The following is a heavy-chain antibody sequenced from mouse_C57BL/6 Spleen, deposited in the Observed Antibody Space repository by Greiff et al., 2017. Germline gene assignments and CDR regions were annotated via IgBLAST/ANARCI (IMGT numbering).Heavy chain of an antibody. J-gene: IGHJ1*01. CDR3: ARKVTTVVAWYFDV. CDR2: ISSGGDYI. CDR1: GFTFSSYA. D-gene: IGHD1-1*01. V-gene: IGHV5S21*01. Sequence: EVMLVESGEGLVKPGGSLKLSCAASGFTFSSYAMSWVRQTPEKRLEWVAYISSGGDYIYYADTVKGRFTISRDNARNTLYLQMSSLKSEDTAMYYCARKVTTVVAWYFDVWGAGTTVTVSS.